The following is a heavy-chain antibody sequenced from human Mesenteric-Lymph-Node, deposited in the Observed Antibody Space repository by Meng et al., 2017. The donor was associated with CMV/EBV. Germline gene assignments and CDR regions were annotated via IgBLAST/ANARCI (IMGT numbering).Heavy chain of an antibody. CDR1: GYTFTSYD. Sequence: ASVKVSCKASGYTFTSYDINWVRQAPGQGLEWMGWINPNSGDTNYAQKFQGRVIMTRDTSITTAYMELSRLTSDDTAVYYCVQGDDLWRGYYSFFDYWGQGTLVTVSS. J-gene: IGHJ4*02. CDR2: INPNSGDT. CDR3: VQGDDLWRGYYSFFDY. D-gene: IGHD3-3*01. V-gene: IGHV1-2*02.